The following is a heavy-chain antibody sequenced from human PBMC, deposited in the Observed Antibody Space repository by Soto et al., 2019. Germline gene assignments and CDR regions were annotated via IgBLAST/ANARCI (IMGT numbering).Heavy chain of an antibody. CDR3: ASLLYYFDY. Sequence: SETLSLTCTVSGDSIRSDYYWSWVRQPPGKGLEWIGSIYYSGSTYYNPSLKSRVTISVDTSKNQFSLKLSSVTAADTAVYYCASLLYYFDYWGQGTLVTVSS. CDR1: GDSIRSDYY. CDR2: IYYSGST. V-gene: IGHV4-38-2*02. J-gene: IGHJ4*02.